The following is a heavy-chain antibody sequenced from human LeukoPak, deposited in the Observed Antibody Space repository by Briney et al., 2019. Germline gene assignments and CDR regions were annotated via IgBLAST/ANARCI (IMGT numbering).Heavy chain of an antibody. Sequence: GGSLRLSCAASGFSLSNYWMNWVRQAPGKGLEWVANIKQDGSEKNYVDSVKGRFTISRDNAKNSLILQMNSLRDEDTAVYYCARDRDIVLMATWGQGTLVTVSS. V-gene: IGHV3-7*01. CDR3: ARDRDIVLMAT. D-gene: IGHD2-8*01. CDR2: IKQDGSEK. CDR1: GFSLSNYW. J-gene: IGHJ5*02.